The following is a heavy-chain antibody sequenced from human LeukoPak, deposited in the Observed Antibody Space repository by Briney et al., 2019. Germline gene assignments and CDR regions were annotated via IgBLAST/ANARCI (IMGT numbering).Heavy chain of an antibody. D-gene: IGHD5-12*01. V-gene: IGHV4-59*01. CDR1: GGSISSYY. Sequence: PSETLSLTCTVSGGSISSYYWSWIRQPPGKGLEWIGYIYYSGSTNYNPSLKSRVTISVDTSKNQFSLKLSSVTAADTAVYYCAAALLRYSGYDSYFDYWGQGTLVTVSS. CDR2: IYYSGST. J-gene: IGHJ4*02. CDR3: AAALLRYSGYDSYFDY.